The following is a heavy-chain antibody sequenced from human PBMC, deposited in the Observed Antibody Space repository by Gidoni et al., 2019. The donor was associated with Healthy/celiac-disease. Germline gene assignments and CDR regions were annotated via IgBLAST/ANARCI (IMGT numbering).Heavy chain of an antibody. CDR3: ARVYDGDYPRD. CDR2: IYHSGST. V-gene: IGHV4-38-2*01. J-gene: IGHJ4*02. D-gene: IGHD4-17*01. Sequence: QVQLQESGPGLVKPSATLSLTCAVSGYSISSGYYWGWIRQPPGKGLEWIGSIYHSGSTYYNPSLKRRVTISVDTSKNQFSLKLSSVTAADTAVYYCARVYDGDYPRDWGQGTLVTVSS. CDR1: GYSISSGYY.